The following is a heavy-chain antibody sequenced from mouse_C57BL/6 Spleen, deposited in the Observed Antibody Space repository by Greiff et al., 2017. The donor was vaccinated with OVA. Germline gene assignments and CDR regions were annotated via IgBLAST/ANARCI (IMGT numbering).Heavy chain of an antibody. Sequence: EVNVVESGGGLVQPGGSLKLSCAASGFTFSDYYMYWVRQTPEKRLEWVAYISNGGGSTYYPDTVKGRFTISRDNAKNTLYLQMSRLKSEDTAMYYCARHERWLGYFDYWGQGTTLTVSS. D-gene: IGHD2-3*01. V-gene: IGHV5-12*01. J-gene: IGHJ2*01. CDR3: ARHERWLGYFDY. CDR2: ISNGGGST. CDR1: GFTFSDYY.